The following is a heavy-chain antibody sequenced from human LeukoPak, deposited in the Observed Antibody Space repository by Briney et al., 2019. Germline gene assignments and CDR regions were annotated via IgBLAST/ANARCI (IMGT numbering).Heavy chain of an antibody. Sequence: SETLSLTCTVSGGSISSYYWSWIRQPPGKGLEWIGYIYYSGSTNYNPSLKSRVTISVDTSKSQFSLKLSSVTAADTAVYYCARLRVVPRGLVDYWGQGTLVTVSS. D-gene: IGHD3-3*01. CDR2: IYYSGST. CDR1: GGSISSYY. CDR3: ARLRVVPRGLVDY. V-gene: IGHV4-59*08. J-gene: IGHJ4*02.